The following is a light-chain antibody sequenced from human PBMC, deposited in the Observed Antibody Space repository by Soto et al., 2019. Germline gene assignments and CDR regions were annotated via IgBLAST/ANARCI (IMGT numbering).Light chain of an antibody. J-gene: IGKJ2*01. CDR2: DAS. CDR3: QQRSNWPRT. Sequence: EIVLTQSPGTLSLSPRERATLSCRASQSVSNYLAWYQQTPGQVPRLLIYDASNRATGIPARFSGSGSGTDFTLTISSLEPEDFAVYYCQQRSNWPRTFGQGTKLEIK. V-gene: IGKV3-11*01. CDR1: QSVSNY.